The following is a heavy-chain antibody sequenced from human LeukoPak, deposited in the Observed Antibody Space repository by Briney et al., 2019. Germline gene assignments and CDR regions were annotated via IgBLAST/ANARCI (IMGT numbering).Heavy chain of an antibody. J-gene: IGHJ4*02. Sequence: GRSLRLSCAASGFTFSSYGMHWVRQAPGKGPEWVAVIWYDGSNKYYADSVKGRFTISRDNSKNTLYLQMNSLRAEDTAVYYCANLAVAGAIDYWGQGTLVTVSS. D-gene: IGHD6-19*01. CDR3: ANLAVAGAIDY. CDR2: IWYDGSNK. CDR1: GFTFSSYG. V-gene: IGHV3-33*06.